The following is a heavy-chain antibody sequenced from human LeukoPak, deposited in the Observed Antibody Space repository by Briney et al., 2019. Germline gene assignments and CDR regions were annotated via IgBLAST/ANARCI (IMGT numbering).Heavy chain of an antibody. CDR3: ARVPPGYSSGMGY. Sequence: SETLSLTCTFPGDSITYYYWSWIRQPPGKGLEWIGEINHSGSTNYNPSLKSRVTISVDTSKNQFSLKLSSVTAADTAVYYCARVPPGYSSGMGYWGQGTLVTVSS. J-gene: IGHJ4*02. CDR2: INHSGST. CDR1: GDSITYYY. D-gene: IGHD6-19*01. V-gene: IGHV4-34*01.